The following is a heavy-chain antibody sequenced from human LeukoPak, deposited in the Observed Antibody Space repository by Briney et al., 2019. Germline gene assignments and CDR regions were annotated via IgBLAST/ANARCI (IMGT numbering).Heavy chain of an antibody. CDR1: GYTFINNW. J-gene: IGHJ3*02. Sequence: ASVKVSCKASGYTFINNWMHWVRQAPGQGLEWMGGFDPEDGETIYAQKFQGRVTMTEDTSTDTAYMELSSLRSEDTAVYYCATADSSGYSDAFDIWGQGTMVTVSS. D-gene: IGHD3-22*01. V-gene: IGHV1-24*01. CDR2: FDPEDGET. CDR3: ATADSSGYSDAFDI.